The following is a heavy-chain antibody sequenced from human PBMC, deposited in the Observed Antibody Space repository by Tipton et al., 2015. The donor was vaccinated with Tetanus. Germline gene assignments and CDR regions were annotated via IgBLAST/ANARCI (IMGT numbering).Heavy chain of an antibody. J-gene: IGHJ4*02. CDR3: AKEGLSAFDY. Sequence: GSLRLPCAASGFTFSRNPMTWVRQAPGKGLEWVSGISGSGGSTYYADSVKGRFTISRDNSKNTLYLQMNSLRAEDTAVYYCAKEGLSAFDYWGQGTLVSVSS. CDR1: GFTFSRNP. V-gene: IGHV3-23*01. D-gene: IGHD6-13*01. CDR2: ISGSGGST.